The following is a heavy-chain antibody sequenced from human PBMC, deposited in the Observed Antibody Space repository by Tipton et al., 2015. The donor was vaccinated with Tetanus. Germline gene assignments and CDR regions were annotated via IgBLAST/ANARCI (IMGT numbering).Heavy chain of an antibody. V-gene: IGHV4-31*03. CDR2: IYYSGST. Sequence: TLSLTYTVSGGSISSGGYYWSWIRQHPGKGLEWIGYIYYSGSTYYNPSLKSRVTISVDTSKNQFSLKLSSVTAADTAVYYCATLTGTTTDAFDIWGQGTMVTVSS. CDR3: ATLTGTTTDAFDI. D-gene: IGHD1-7*01. J-gene: IGHJ3*02. CDR1: GGSISSGGYY.